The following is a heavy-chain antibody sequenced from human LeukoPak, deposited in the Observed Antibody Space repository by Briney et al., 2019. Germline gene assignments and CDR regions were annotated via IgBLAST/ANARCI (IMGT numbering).Heavy chain of an antibody. CDR2: INSDGSSA. Sequence: GGSLRLSCAASGFTFSSYWMHWVRQAPGKGLVWVSRINSDGSSASYADSVKGRFTISRDNAKNTLYLQMNSLRAEDTAVYYCARTYYDILTGYNPYFDYWGQGILVTVSP. D-gene: IGHD3-9*01. CDR3: ARTYYDILTGYNPYFDY. CDR1: GFTFSSYW. J-gene: IGHJ4*02. V-gene: IGHV3-74*01.